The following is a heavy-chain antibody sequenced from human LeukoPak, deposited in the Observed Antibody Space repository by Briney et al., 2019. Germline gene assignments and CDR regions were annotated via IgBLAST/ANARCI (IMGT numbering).Heavy chain of an antibody. V-gene: IGHV3-30-3*01. Sequence: GGSLRLSCAASGFTFSSYAMHWARQAPGKGLEWVAVISYDGSNKYYADSVKGRFTISRDNSKNTLYLQMNSLRAEDTAVYYCARDVFRGGYSYGASFDYWGQGTLVTVSS. D-gene: IGHD5-18*01. CDR1: GFTFSSYA. CDR2: ISYDGSNK. CDR3: ARDVFRGGYSYGASFDY. J-gene: IGHJ4*02.